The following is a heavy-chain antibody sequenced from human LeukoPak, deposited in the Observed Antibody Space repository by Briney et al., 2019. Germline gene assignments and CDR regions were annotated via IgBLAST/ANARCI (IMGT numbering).Heavy chain of an antibody. CDR1: GFTFGDYA. CDR3: TGTTPQEWDPNYYDAFDI. Sequence: PGGSLRLSCTASGFTFGDYAMSWFRQAPGKGLEWVGFIRSKAYGGTTEYAASVKGRFTISRDDSKSIAYLQMNSLKTEDTAVYYCTGTTPQEWDPNYYDAFDIWGQGTMVTVSS. D-gene: IGHD1-26*01. J-gene: IGHJ3*02. V-gene: IGHV3-49*03. CDR2: IRSKAYGGTT.